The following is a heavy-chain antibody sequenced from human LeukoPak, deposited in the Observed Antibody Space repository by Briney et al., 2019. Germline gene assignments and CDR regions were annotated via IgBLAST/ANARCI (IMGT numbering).Heavy chain of an antibody. J-gene: IGHJ4*02. V-gene: IGHV3-30*02. Sequence: GGSLRLSCAASGFTFSSYGMHWVRQAPGKGLEWVAFIRYDGSNKYYADSVKGRFTISRDSSKNTLYLQMNSLRAEDTAVYYCAKVVGDGYNKGDWGQGTLVTVSS. D-gene: IGHD5-24*01. CDR1: GFTFSSYG. CDR3: AKVVGDGYNKGD. CDR2: IRYDGSNK.